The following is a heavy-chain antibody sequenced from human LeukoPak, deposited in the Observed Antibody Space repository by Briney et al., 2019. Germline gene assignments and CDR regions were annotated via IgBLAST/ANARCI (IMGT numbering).Heavy chain of an antibody. CDR1: GYTFTSCD. Sequence: GASVKVSCKASGYTFTSCDINWVRQATGQGLEWLRWMNPGSGDTGYAQKFQGRVTMTRDTSISTAYMELSSLRSEDTAVYYCARVAYYYDSAGLYLNYFYGMDVWGQGTTVTVSS. CDR3: ARVAYYYDSAGLYLNYFYGMDV. V-gene: IGHV1-8*01. J-gene: IGHJ6*02. CDR2: MNPGSGDT. D-gene: IGHD3-22*01.